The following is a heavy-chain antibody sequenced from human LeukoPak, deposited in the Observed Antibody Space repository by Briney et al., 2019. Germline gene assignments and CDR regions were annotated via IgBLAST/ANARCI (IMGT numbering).Heavy chain of an antibody. CDR2: IYYSGST. J-gene: IGHJ4*02. V-gene: IGHV4-59*01. D-gene: IGHD2-15*01. Sequence: SETLSLTCTVSGGSISSYYWSWIRQPPGKGLEWMGYIYYSGSTNYSPSLKSRVTISVDTSKNQFSLKLSYVTAEDTAVYYCARENHCSGGSCRAAQYYFDYWGQGTLVTVSS. CDR1: GGSISSYY. CDR3: ARENHCSGGSCRAAQYYFDY.